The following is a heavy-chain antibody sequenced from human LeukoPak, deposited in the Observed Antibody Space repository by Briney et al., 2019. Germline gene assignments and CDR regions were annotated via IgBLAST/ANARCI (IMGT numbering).Heavy chain of an antibody. Sequence: ASETLCLTCTASGGTIRSDGSYWAWIRQPQGQGREWIGSNYIDGITHYHSSLQSRVTLSIDTSKNHLSLRLTSVPAADTAVFYCARLFTRAWEYRYGMDVWGQGTAVTVSS. J-gene: IGHJ6*02. CDR3: ARLFTRAWEYRYGMDV. D-gene: IGHD1-26*01. CDR2: NYIDGIT. CDR1: GGTIRSDGSY. V-gene: IGHV4-39*02.